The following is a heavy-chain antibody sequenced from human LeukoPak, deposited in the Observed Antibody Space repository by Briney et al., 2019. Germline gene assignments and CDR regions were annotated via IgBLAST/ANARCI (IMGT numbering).Heavy chain of an antibody. Sequence: SVKVSCKASGGTFSSYAISWVRQAPGQGLEWMGRIIPILGIANYAQKFQGRVTITADKSTSTAYMELSSLRSEDTAVYSCAREPVVVVAAVDAFDIWGQGQMVTVSS. CDR2: IIPILGIA. CDR3: AREPVVVVAAVDAFDI. J-gene: IGHJ3*02. V-gene: IGHV1-69*04. CDR1: GGTFSSYA. D-gene: IGHD2-15*01.